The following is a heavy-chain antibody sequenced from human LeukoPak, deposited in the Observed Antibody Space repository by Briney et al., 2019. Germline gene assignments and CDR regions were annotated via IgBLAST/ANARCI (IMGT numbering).Heavy chain of an antibody. CDR2: ISGSGGST. V-gene: IGHV3-23*01. Sequence: GGSLRLACAASGFTFSSYSMSWVRQAPGKGLEWVSAISGSGGSTYYADSVKGRFTISTDNSKNTLYLQMNSLRAEDTAVYYCAKDPAQYYYDSSGYYLGPYYYYGMDVWGQGTTVTVSS. CDR3: AKDPAQYYYDSSGYYLGPYYYYGMDV. J-gene: IGHJ6*02. D-gene: IGHD3-22*01. CDR1: GFTFSSYS.